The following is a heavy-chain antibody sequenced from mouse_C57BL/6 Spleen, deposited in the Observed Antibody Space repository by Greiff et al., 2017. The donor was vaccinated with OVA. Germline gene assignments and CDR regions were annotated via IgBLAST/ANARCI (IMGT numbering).Heavy chain of an antibody. CDR2: IDPNSGCT. D-gene: IGHD2-4*01. CDR3: AGWYYDYDGGGYYAKGD. CDR1: GYTFTSYW. J-gene: IGHJ4*01. Sequence: QVQLKQPGAELVKPGASVKLSCKASGYTFTSYWMHWVQQRPGRGLEWIGRIDPNSGCTKYNEKFKSKATLTVDKPSSTDYMQLSSLTSEDSAVYECAGWYYDYDGGGYYAKGDWGQGTSVTVAA. V-gene: IGHV1-72*01.